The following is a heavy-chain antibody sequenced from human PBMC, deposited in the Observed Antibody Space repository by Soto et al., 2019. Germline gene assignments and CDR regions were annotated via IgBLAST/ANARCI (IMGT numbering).Heavy chain of an antibody. CDR2: IYPGDSDT. CDR1: GYSFTSYW. J-gene: IGHJ3*02. D-gene: IGHD3-22*01. CDR3: ARQIYYDSSGYYQRRAFDI. Sequence: GESLKISCKGSGYSFTSYWIGWVRQMPGKGLEWMGIIYPGDSDTRYSPSFQGQVTISADKSISTAYLQWSSLKASDTAMYYCARQIYYDSSGYYQRRAFDIWGQGTMVTVSS. V-gene: IGHV5-51*01.